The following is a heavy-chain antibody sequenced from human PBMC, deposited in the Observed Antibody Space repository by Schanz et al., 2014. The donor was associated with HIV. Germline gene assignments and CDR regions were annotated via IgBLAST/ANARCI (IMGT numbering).Heavy chain of an antibody. Sequence: EVQLVESGGGLVQPGGSLRLSCAGSGFAFSSYAMTWVRQAPGKGLEWVSTISDSGGNTYYADSVKGRFTISRDNSKNTLYVQMNSLRAEDTAIYYCAKTSYGWYFDYWGQGTLVTVSS. CDR3: AKTSYGWYFDY. J-gene: IGHJ4*02. CDR1: GFAFSSYA. D-gene: IGHD6-19*01. V-gene: IGHV3-23*04. CDR2: ISDSGGNT.